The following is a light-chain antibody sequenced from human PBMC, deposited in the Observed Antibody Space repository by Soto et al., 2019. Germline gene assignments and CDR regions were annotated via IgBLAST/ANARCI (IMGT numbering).Light chain of an antibody. Sequence: QSVLTQPPSESGAPGQRVTISCTGSSSNIGAGYDVHWYQQLPGTAPKLLIYGNSNRPSGVPDRFSGSKSGTSASLAITGLQAEDEAHYYCQSYDSSLSGYVFGTGTKVTVL. CDR3: QSYDSSLSGYV. CDR1: SSNIGAGYD. V-gene: IGLV1-40*01. CDR2: GNS. J-gene: IGLJ1*01.